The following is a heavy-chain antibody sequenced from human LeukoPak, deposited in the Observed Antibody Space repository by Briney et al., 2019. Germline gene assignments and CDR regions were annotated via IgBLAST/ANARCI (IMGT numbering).Heavy chain of an antibody. D-gene: IGHD3-10*01. J-gene: IGHJ4*02. CDR1: GGSISSGGYY. CDR3: ARDPASGLDY. V-gene: IGHV4-61*02. Sequence: SETLSLTCTVSGGSISSGGYYWSWVRQPAGKGLEWIGRIYTSGSTNYNPSLKSRVAMSVDTSMNQFSLRLSSVTAADTAMYYCARDPASGLDYWGQGTLVTVSS. CDR2: IYTSGST.